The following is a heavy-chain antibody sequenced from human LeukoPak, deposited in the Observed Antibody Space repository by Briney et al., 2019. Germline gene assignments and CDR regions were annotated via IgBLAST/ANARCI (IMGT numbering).Heavy chain of an antibody. V-gene: IGHV3-30*04. CDR2: ISYDESNK. Sequence: GGSLRLSCAASGFTFGSYAMHWVRQAPGKGLEWVAIISYDESNKYYADSVKGRFTISRDNSKNTLYLQMNSLRPEVTAVYYCATELREGDSGSQYFQHWGQGTLVTVSS. CDR3: ATELREGDSGSQYFQH. CDR1: GFTFGSYA. J-gene: IGHJ1*01. D-gene: IGHD6-19*01.